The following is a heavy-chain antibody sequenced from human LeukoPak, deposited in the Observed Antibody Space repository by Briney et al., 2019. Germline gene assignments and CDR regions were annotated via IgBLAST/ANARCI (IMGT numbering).Heavy chain of an antibody. CDR2: IKSKTDGGTT. V-gene: IGHV3-15*01. CDR3: TTQPYYYDSSGYPSLYY. Sequence: PGGSLRLSCAASGFTFSNAWMSWVRRAPGKGLEWVGRIKSKTDGGTTDYAAPVKGRFTISRDDSKNTLYLQMNSLKTEDTAVYYCTTQPYYYDSSGYPSLYYWGQGTLVTVSS. D-gene: IGHD3-22*01. CDR1: GFTFSNAW. J-gene: IGHJ4*02.